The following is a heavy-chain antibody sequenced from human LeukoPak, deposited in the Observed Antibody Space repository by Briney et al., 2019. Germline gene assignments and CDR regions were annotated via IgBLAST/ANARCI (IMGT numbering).Heavy chain of an antibody. Sequence: ASVKVSCKVSGYTLTELSMHWVRQAPGKGLEWMGGFDPEDGETIYAQKFQGRVTMTEDTSTDTAYMELSSLRSEDTAVYYCATKLGYCSGGSCYSGYYYYYMDVWGKGTTVTVSS. J-gene: IGHJ6*03. V-gene: IGHV1-24*01. D-gene: IGHD2-15*01. CDR3: ATKLGYCSGGSCYSGYYYYYMDV. CDR2: FDPEDGET. CDR1: GYTLTELS.